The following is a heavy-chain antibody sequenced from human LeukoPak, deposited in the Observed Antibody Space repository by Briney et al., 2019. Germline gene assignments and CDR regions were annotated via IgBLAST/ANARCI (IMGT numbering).Heavy chain of an antibody. Sequence: SETLSLTCTVSGGSISYYYWNWIRQPAGKGLEWIGRIYTSGRTYYNPSLKSRVSMSVDTSKNQFSLKLSSVTAAGTAVYYCARLSTVTTSFDYWGQGTLVTVSS. J-gene: IGHJ4*02. D-gene: IGHD4-11*01. CDR2: IYTSGRT. CDR1: GGSISYYY. CDR3: ARLSTVTTSFDY. V-gene: IGHV4-4*07.